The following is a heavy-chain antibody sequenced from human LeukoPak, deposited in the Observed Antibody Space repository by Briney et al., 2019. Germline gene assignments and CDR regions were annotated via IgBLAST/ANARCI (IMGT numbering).Heavy chain of an antibody. V-gene: IGHV3-33*08. CDR1: GFTFRHSW. CDR3: ARIYDGYNDY. CDR2: IWYDGSNK. J-gene: IGHJ4*02. D-gene: IGHD5-24*01. Sequence: GGSLRLSCAASGFTFRHSWLSWIRQAPGKGLEWVAVIWYDGSNKYYADSVKGRFTISRDNSKNTLYLQMNSLRAEDTAVHYCARIYDGYNDYWGQGTLVTVSS.